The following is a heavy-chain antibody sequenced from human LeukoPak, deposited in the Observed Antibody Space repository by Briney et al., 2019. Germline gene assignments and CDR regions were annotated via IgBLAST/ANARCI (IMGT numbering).Heavy chain of an antibody. Sequence: PGGSLRLSCAASGFTFSSYAMHWVRQAPGKGLEWVAVISYDGSNKYYADSVKGRFTISRDNSKNTLYLQMNSLRAEDTAVYYCVISGYDYRCFEYWGQGTLVTVSS. CDR2: ISYDGSNK. CDR3: VISGYDYRCFEY. J-gene: IGHJ4*02. D-gene: IGHD5-12*01. CDR1: GFTFSSYA. V-gene: IGHV3-30-3*01.